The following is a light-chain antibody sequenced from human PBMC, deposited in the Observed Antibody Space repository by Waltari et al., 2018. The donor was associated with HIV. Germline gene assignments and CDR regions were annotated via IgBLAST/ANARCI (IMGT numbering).Light chain of an antibody. Sequence: SYVFTQAPPLSVAPGQTATISCGNIGRNMGPCGRQKPGRAPLLVVLDDVDRSSGIPARFSGARSGERATLTIRGVEAGDEADYYCQVWDRSYKEAVFGGGT. CDR1: NIGRNM. CDR2: DDV. J-gene: IGLJ2*01. V-gene: IGLV3-21*02. CDR3: QVWDRSYKEAV.